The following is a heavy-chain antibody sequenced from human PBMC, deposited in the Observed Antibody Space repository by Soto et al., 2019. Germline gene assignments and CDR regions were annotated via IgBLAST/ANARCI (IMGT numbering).Heavy chain of an antibody. D-gene: IGHD5-12*01. V-gene: IGHV4-59*01. CDR2: IYYSGST. Sequence: SETLSLTCTVSGGSISSYYWSWIRQPPGKGLEWIGYIYYSGSTNYNPSLKSRVTISVDTSKNQFSLKLSSVTAADTAVYYCARGGVATDAFDIWGQGTMVTV. J-gene: IGHJ3*02. CDR3: ARGGVATDAFDI. CDR1: GGSISSYY.